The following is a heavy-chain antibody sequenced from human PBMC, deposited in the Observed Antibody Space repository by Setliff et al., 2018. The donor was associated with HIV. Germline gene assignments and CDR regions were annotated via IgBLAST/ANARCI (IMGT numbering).Heavy chain of an antibody. Sequence: SETLSLTCNVSGGSFIGSSFQSTWIRQAPGRGLEWIAAIAYSGTTMYTNYNPSLESRVTVSEDTSRHQFFLKLTSVTAADTAVYYCARDPNTGWYYLDFWGPGALVTVSS. J-gene: IGHJ4*02. CDR2: IAYSGTT. CDR3: ARDPNTGWYYLDF. D-gene: IGHD6-19*01. CDR1: GGSFIGSSFQ. V-gene: IGHV4-39*07.